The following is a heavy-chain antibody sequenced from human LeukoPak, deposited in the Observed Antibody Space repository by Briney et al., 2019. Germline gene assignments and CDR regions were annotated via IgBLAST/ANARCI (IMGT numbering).Heavy chain of an antibody. Sequence: PGGSLRLSCAASGFTVSSNYMSWVRQAPGKGLEWVSGISWNSGSIGYADSVKGRFTISRDNAKNSLYLQMNSLRAEDTALYYCAKDIGWRIAEEGFDIWGQGTMVTVSS. V-gene: IGHV3-9*01. D-gene: IGHD6-13*01. CDR3: AKDIGWRIAEEGFDI. J-gene: IGHJ3*02. CDR2: ISWNSGSI. CDR1: GFTVSSNY.